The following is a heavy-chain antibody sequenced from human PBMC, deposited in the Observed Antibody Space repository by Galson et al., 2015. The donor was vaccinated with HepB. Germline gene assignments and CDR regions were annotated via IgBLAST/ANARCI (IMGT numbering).Heavy chain of an antibody. CDR3: TTGFFLIVATIKGSAFDI. CDR1: GFTFSNAW. J-gene: IGHJ3*02. CDR2: IKSKTDGGTT. Sequence: SLRLSCAASGFTFSNAWMNWVRQAPGKGLEWVGRIKSKTDGGTTDYAAPVKGRFTISRDDSKNTLYLQMNSLKTEDTAVYYCTTGFFLIVATIKGSAFDIWGQGTMVTVSS. V-gene: IGHV3-15*07. D-gene: IGHD5-12*01.